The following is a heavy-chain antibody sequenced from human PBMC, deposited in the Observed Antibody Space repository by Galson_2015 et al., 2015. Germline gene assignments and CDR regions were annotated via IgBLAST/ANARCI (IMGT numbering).Heavy chain of an antibody. V-gene: IGHV5-51*01. CDR3: ASWQLLDAFDI. CDR2: IYPGDSDT. CDR1: GYSFSGYW. D-gene: IGHD6-6*01. J-gene: IGHJ3*02. Sequence: QSGAEVKKPGESLQISCKGSGYSFSGYWIGWVRQMPGKGLEWLGIIYPGDSDTRYSPSFQGQVTISADKSISTAYLQWSSLKASDTAMYYCASWQLLDAFDIWGQGTMVTVSS.